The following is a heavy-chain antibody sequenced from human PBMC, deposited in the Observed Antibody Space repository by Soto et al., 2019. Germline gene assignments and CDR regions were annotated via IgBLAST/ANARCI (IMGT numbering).Heavy chain of an antibody. CDR2: IIHILGIA. Sequence: QVQLVQSGAEVKKPGSSVKVSCKASGGTFSSYTISWARQAPGQGLEWMGRIIHILGIANYAQKFQGRVTITADNSTSTAYMELSSLRSEDTAVYYCARCFRSGYVFDYWGQGTLVTVSS. D-gene: IGHD5-12*01. J-gene: IGHJ4*02. CDR3: ARCFRSGYVFDY. CDR1: GGTFSSYT. V-gene: IGHV1-69*02.